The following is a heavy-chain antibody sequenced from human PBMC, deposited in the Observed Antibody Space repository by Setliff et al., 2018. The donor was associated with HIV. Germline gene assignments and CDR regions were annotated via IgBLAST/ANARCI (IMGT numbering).Heavy chain of an antibody. J-gene: IGHJ3*02. CDR2: IPHNGGT. CDR3: AREVDVVTTSDAFDI. D-gene: IGHD2-21*02. CDR1: GYSIGSGSF. V-gene: IGHV4-38-2*02. Sequence: KASETLSLTCAVSGYSIGSGSFWGWIRQPPGKGLEWIATIPHNGGTYYNPDPSLTGRVTISLDTSMNQFSLKLTSVTAADTAVYYCAREVDVVTTSDAFDIWGQGTMVTVSS.